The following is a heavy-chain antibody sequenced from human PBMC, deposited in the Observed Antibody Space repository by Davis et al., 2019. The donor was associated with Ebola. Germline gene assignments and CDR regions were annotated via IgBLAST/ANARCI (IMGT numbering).Heavy chain of an antibody. CDR3: ARVAYVSYYYDSSGYSYFDY. Sequence: ASVKVSCKASGYTFTSYGISWVRQAPGQGLEWMGWISAYNGNTNYAQKLQGRVTMTTDTSTSTAYMELRSLRSDDTAVYYCARVAYVSYYYDSSGYSYFDYWGQGTLVTVSS. CDR2: ISAYNGNT. V-gene: IGHV1-18*01. D-gene: IGHD3-22*01. CDR1: GYTFTSYG. J-gene: IGHJ4*02.